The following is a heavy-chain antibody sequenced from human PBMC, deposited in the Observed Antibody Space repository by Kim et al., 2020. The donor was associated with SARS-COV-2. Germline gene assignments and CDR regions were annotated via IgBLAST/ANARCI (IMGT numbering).Heavy chain of an antibody. CDR3: ARRRYDYWSASADEFDY. Sequence: SETLSLTCNVSGASVITSQYYWAWSRQPPGKGLEWIATLYFGGSTFYNSALKSRVTISVDASKSQFSLTLSSVTVADTAVYYCARRRYDYWSASADEFDYWGQGTLVTVSS. CDR2: LYFGGST. D-gene: IGHD5-12*01. V-gene: IGHV4-39*01. CDR1: GASVITSQYY. J-gene: IGHJ4*02.